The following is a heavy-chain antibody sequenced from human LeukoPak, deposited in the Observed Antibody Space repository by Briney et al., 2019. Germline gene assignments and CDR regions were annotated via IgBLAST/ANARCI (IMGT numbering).Heavy chain of an antibody. D-gene: IGHD3-22*01. CDR2: ISSSSSYI. V-gene: IGHV3-21*01. Sequence: SGGSLRLSCAASGFTFSNYNMNWVRQAPGKGLEWVSSISSSSSYIYYADSVKGRFTISRDNAKNSLYLQMNSLRAEDTAVYYCARDQYYYDSSAYPIYYFDYWGQGTLVTVSS. CDR3: ARDQYYYDSSAYPIYYFDY. J-gene: IGHJ4*02. CDR1: GFTFSNYN.